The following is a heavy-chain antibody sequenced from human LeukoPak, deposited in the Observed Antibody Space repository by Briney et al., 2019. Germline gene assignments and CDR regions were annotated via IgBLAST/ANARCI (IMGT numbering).Heavy chain of an antibody. D-gene: IGHD3-3*01. CDR1: GGTISSYY. Sequence: SETLSLTCTVSGGTISSYYWSWIRQPPGKGLEWIGYIYYSGSTNYNPSLKSRVTISVDTSKNQFSLKLSSVTAADTAVYYCARENNRGVTGFDPWGQGTLVTVSS. V-gene: IGHV4-59*01. J-gene: IGHJ5*02. CDR3: ARENNRGVTGFDP. CDR2: IYYSGST.